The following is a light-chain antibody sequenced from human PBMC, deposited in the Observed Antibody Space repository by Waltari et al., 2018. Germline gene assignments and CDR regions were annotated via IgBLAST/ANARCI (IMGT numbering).Light chain of an antibody. Sequence: RAGQGMSRYLTWYKQEPGKAPERRSYYAARLQSGVPSRFSGSGSGTDCTLTISSRQPEDFGTYYCQQSYSTPYTFGQGTKLEIK. V-gene: IGKV1-39*01. CDR1: QGMSRY. J-gene: IGKJ2*01. CDR3: QQSYSTPYT. CDR2: YAA.